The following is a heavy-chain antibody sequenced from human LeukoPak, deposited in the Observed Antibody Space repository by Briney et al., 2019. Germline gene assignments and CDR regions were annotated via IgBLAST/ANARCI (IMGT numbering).Heavy chain of an antibody. V-gene: IGHV3-23*01. Sequence: GGSLRLSCAASGFTFAGYAMTWVRQAPGKGLEWVSSISSSSDSTYYADSVKGRFTISRDNSKNTVHLQMNSLRAEDTAVYYCARGGSYLSAFDIWGQGTMVTVSS. J-gene: IGHJ3*02. CDR1: GFTFAGYA. CDR3: ARGGSYLSAFDI. D-gene: IGHD3-10*01. CDR2: ISSSSDST.